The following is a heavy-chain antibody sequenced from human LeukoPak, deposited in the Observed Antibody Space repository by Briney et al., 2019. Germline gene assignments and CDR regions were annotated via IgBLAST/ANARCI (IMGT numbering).Heavy chain of an antibody. CDR3: ARWHDYGDYGEFGNYYYYMDV. J-gene: IGHJ6*03. CDR1: GFTFSDYY. Sequence: GGSLRLSCAASGFTFSDYYMSWIRQAPGKGLEWVSYISSSGSTIYYADSVKGRFAISRDNAKNSLYLQMNSLRAEDTAVYYCARWHDYGDYGEFGNYYYYMDVWGKGTTVTISS. D-gene: IGHD4-17*01. V-gene: IGHV3-11*01. CDR2: ISSSGSTI.